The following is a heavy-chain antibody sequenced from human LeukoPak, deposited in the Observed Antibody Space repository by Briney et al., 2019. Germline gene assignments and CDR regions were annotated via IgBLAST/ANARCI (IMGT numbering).Heavy chain of an antibody. J-gene: IGHJ4*02. CDR3: ARLTNYDILTGYSPNFDY. CDR1: GGSISSGDYY. V-gene: IGHV4-30-4*01. CDR2: IYYSGST. Sequence: SETLSLTCTVSGGSISSGDYYWSWIRQPPGKGLEWIGYIYYSGSTYYNPSLKSRVTISVDTSKNQFSLKLSSVTAADTAVYYCARLTNYDILTGYSPNFDYWGQGTLVTVSS. D-gene: IGHD3-9*01.